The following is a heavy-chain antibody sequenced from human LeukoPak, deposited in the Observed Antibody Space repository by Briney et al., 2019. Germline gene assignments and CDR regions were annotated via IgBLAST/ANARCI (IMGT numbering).Heavy chain of an antibody. CDR3: AKKTVASAAASCDY. CDR1: GFTFSTYA. D-gene: IGHD2-2*01. Sequence: GGSLRLSCAASGFTFSTYAMSWVRQAPGKGLGWVSTIGGSGTGGSTYYADSVKGRFTISRDNSKNTLYLQMNTLSADDTAVYYCAKKTVASAAASCDYWGQGTLVTVSS. J-gene: IGHJ4*02. V-gene: IGHV3-23*01. CDR2: IGGSGTGGST.